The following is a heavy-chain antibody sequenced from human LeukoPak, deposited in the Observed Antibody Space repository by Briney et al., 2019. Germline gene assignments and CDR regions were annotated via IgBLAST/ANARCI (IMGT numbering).Heavy chain of an antibody. J-gene: IGHJ4*02. Sequence: SQTLSLTCTVSGGSISSGGYYWSWIRQRPGKGLEWIGYIYYSGSTYYNPSLKSRVTISVDTSKNQFSLKLSSVTAEDTAVYYCAKDPRGYCSSTSCYGYWGQGTLVTVSS. CDR3: AKDPRGYCSSTSCYGY. V-gene: IGHV4-31*03. D-gene: IGHD2-2*01. CDR2: IYYSGST. CDR1: GGSISSGGYY.